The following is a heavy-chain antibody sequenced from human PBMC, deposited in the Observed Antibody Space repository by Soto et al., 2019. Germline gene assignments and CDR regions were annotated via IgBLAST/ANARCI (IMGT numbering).Heavy chain of an antibody. D-gene: IGHD4-17*01. Sequence: GGPLRLSCAASGFTFSGCGIHWVRQAPGKGLEWVTVISYDESNKYYADSVKGRFTISRDNSKKTLYLQLDSLRAEDTAVYYCAKSRGDYTHRYVGFDCWGQGTLVTVSS. V-gene: IGHV3-30*18. J-gene: IGHJ4*02. CDR1: GFTFSGCG. CDR3: AKSRGDYTHRYVGFDC. CDR2: ISYDESNK.